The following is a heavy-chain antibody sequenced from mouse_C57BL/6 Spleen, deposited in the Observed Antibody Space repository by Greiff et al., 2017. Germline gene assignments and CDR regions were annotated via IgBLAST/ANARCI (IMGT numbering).Heavy chain of an antibody. Sequence: QVQLQQPGAELVKPGASVKVSCKASGYTFTSYWMHWVKQRPGQGLEWIGRIHPSDSDTNYNQKFKGKATLTVVKSSSTAYMQLSSLTSEDSAVYYCALWSITRDFDYWGQGTTLTVSS. CDR3: ALWSITRDFDY. D-gene: IGHD1-1*02. J-gene: IGHJ2*01. CDR2: IHPSDSDT. V-gene: IGHV1-74*01. CDR1: GYTFTSYW.